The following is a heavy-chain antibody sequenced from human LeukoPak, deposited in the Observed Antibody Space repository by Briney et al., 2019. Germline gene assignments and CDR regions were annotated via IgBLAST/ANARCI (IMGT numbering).Heavy chain of an antibody. CDR3: AKDPQDFYGSSGYRPERY. Sequence: GGSLRLSCAASGFSFSTYGMHWFRQAPGKGLEWVALISYDGADKYYGDSVMGRFTISRDNSKNTLYLQMNSLGAEDTAVYCAKDPQDFYGSSGYRPERYWGQGTLVTVSS. J-gene: IGHJ4*02. CDR1: GFSFSTYG. CDR2: ISYDGADK. D-gene: IGHD3-22*01. V-gene: IGHV3-30*18.